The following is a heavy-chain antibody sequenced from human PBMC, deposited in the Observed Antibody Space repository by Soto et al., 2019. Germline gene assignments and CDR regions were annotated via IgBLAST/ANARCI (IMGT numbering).Heavy chain of an antibody. Sequence: PAGSLRLSCAASGFTFSSYAMSWVRQAPGKGLEWISSISGSGFKKYYADSVKGRFTISRDNSKSTVYLELNNLSAEDTAVYHCAKNQGVELVPLATVDWFDPWGQGSVVTVSS. J-gene: IGHJ5*02. CDR2: ISGSGFKK. D-gene: IGHD1-26*01. V-gene: IGHV3-23*01. CDR3: AKNQGVELVPLATVDWFDP. CDR1: GFTFSSYA.